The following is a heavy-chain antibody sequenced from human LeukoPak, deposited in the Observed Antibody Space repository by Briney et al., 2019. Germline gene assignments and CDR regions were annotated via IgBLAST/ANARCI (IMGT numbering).Heavy chain of an antibody. CDR3: ARESQFYYYYYGMDV. D-gene: IGHD5-24*01. Sequence: GASVKVSCKASGYTFTSYAMHWVRQAPGQRLEWMGWINAGNGNTKYSQKFQGRVTITRDTSASTAYMELSSPRSEDTAVYYCARESQFYYYYYGMDVWGKGTTVTVSS. CDR1: GYTFTSYA. V-gene: IGHV1-3*01. J-gene: IGHJ6*04. CDR2: INAGNGNT.